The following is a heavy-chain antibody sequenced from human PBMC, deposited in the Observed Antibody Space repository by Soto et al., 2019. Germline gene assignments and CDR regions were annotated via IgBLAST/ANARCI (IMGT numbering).Heavy chain of an antibody. D-gene: IGHD6-13*01. Sequence: PSETLSVTCAVVDAALSSGWYACTWIRQPPGKGLEWIGHIYLTGITYYNPSLKSRVTLSVDRSKNQFSLTLSSVTAADTAVSYSTRGHHAGPGLDLWG. CDR3: TRGHHAGPGLDL. CDR1: DAALSSGWYA. J-gene: IGHJ2*01. V-gene: IGHV4-30-2*01. CDR2: IYLTGIT.